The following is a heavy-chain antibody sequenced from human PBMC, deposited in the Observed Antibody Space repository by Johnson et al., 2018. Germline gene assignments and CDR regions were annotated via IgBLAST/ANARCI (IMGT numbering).Heavy chain of an antibody. CDR2: IRSKAYGGTT. CDR3: TRCPSSGWYVDAFDI. D-gene: IGHD6-19*01. CDR1: GFTFGDYA. Sequence: VQLVQSGGGLVQPGRSXRLSCTASGFTFGDYAMSWFRQAPGKGLEWVGFIRSKAYGGTTEYAASVKGRFTISRDDSKIIAYLPMNSLRTEDTAVYYCTRCPSSGWYVDAFDIWGQGTMVTVSS. V-gene: IGHV3-49*03. J-gene: IGHJ3*02.